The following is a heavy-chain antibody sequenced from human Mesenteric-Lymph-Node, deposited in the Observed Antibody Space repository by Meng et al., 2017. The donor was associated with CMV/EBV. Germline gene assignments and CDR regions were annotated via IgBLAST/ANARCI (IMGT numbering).Heavy chain of an antibody. Sequence: ESLKISCTVSGGSISRTSYYWGWIRQPPGKGLEWIGSMYYSGSTYYNPSLKSRVTLSLDTSNNQFSLKLSSVTAADTAVYYCARDSGSGTWPSDCWGQGTLVTVSS. J-gene: IGHJ4*02. CDR1: GGSISRTSYY. D-gene: IGHD1-26*01. CDR3: ARDSGSGTWPSDC. V-gene: IGHV4-39*07. CDR2: MYYSGST.